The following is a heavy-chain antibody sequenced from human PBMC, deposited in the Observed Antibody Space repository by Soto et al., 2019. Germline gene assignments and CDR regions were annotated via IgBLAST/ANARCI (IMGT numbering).Heavy chain of an antibody. D-gene: IGHD3-10*01. V-gene: IGHV1-69*05. CDR2: IIPPFGTT. CDR1: GDTFKNCV. Sequence: SVKVSCKASGDTFKNCVISWVRQAPGQGLEWMGGIIPPFGTTDFAQRFQGRLTITTDESTTTAYMELCRLRSEDTATYYCAAELGFGKLSVVWGQGTTVTVSS. CDR3: AAELGFGKLSVV. J-gene: IGHJ6*02.